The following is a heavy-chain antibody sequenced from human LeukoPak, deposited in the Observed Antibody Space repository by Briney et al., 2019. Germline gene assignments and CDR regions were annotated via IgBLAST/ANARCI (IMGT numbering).Heavy chain of an antibody. CDR3: ARLDSCGADSCIDS. CDR2: IQASGTT. J-gene: IGHJ4*02. D-gene: IGHD2-21*01. Sequence: SEPLSLTCSVAGSSITGFHWGWIRQPPGKGLEWIGYIQASGTTKHNPSLKSRVTISIDTSKAQFSLNVNSVSAADTAMYYCARLDSCGADSCIDSWGQGNLVIVSS. V-gene: IGHV4-59*01. CDR1: GSSITGFH.